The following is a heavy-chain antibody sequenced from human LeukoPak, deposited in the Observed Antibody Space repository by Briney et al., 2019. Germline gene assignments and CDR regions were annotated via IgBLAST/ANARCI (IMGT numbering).Heavy chain of an antibody. CDR1: GGTFSSYT. Sequence: SVKVSCKASGGTFSSYTISWVRQAPGQGLEWMGRIIPILGIANYAQKFQGRVTITADKSTSTAYMELSSLRSEDTAVYYCASIPDNWNYQPFFDYWGQGTLVAVSS. V-gene: IGHV1-69*02. CDR2: IIPILGIA. D-gene: IGHD1-7*01. CDR3: ASIPDNWNYQPFFDY. J-gene: IGHJ4*02.